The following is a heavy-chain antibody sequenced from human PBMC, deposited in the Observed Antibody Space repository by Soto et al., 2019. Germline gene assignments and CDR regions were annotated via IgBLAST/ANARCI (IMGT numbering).Heavy chain of an antibody. CDR3: ARRGGVAAAIWGY. D-gene: IGHD6-13*01. CDR1: GGSISSSSYY. J-gene: IGHJ4*02. CDR2: IYYSGST. Sequence: QLQLQESGPGLVKPSETLSLTCTVSGGSISSSSYYWGWLRQPPGKGLEWIGSIYYSGSTYYNPYLKSRVTISVDTSKNPCSRKLSSGTAADTAVYDFARRGGVAAAIWGYWGQGTLVTVSS. V-gene: IGHV4-39*01.